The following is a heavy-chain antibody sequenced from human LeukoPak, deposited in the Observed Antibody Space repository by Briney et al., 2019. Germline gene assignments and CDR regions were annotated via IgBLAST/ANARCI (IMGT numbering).Heavy chain of an antibody. CDR2: ISSRSSYI. J-gene: IGHJ3*02. CDR1: GFTFSSYS. D-gene: IGHD6-6*01. Sequence: GGSLRLSCAASGFTFSSYSMNWVRQAPGKGLEWVSSISSRSSYIYYADSMKGRFTISRDNAKNSLYLQMNSLRAEDTAVYYCARVTRPGNDAFDIWGQGTMVTVSS. CDR3: ARVTRPGNDAFDI. V-gene: IGHV3-21*01.